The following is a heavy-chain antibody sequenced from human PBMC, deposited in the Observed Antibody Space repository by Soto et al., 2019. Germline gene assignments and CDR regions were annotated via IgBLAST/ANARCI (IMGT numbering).Heavy chain of an antibody. D-gene: IGHD6-19*01. CDR2: ITPMFGTA. CDR3: AQTLGSAVAGPGRFDL. V-gene: IGHV1-69*12. Sequence: QVQLVQSGAEVKKPGSSVKVSCKASGGTFSRYAISWVRQAPGQGLEWMGGITPMFGTATYAQKFQGRVTITADESTSTVHMELRRLRSEDTAVYYCAQTLGSAVAGPGRFDLWGRGTLVIVSS. J-gene: IGHJ2*01. CDR1: GGTFSRYA.